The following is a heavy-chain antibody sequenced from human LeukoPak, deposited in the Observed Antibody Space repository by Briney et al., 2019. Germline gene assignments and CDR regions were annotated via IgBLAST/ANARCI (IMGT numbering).Heavy chain of an antibody. J-gene: IGHJ4*02. CDR2: ISWNSGSI. Sequence: PGGSLRLSRAASGFTFDDYAMHWVRQAPGKGLEWVSGISWNSGSIGYADSVKGRITISRDNAKNSLYLQMNSLRAEDTALYYCAKEDRRGRHFDYWGQGTLVTVSS. V-gene: IGHV3-9*01. CDR3: AKEDRRGRHFDY. D-gene: IGHD3-16*01. CDR1: GFTFDDYA.